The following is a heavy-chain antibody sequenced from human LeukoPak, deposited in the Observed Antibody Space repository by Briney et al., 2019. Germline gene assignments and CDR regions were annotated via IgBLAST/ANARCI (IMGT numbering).Heavy chain of an antibody. D-gene: IGHD3-10*01. V-gene: IGHV4-61*02. J-gene: IGHJ4*02. Sequence: SQTLSLTCTVSGGSISSGSYYWSWIRQPAGKGLERIGRIYTSGSTNYNPSLKSRVTISVDTSKNQFSLKLSSVTAADTAVYYCARETYYGSGSYFIDYWGQGTLVTVSS. CDR2: IYTSGST. CDR1: GGSISSGSYY. CDR3: ARETYYGSGSYFIDY.